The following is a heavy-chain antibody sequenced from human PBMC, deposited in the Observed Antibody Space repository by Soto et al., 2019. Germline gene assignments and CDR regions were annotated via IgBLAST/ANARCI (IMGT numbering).Heavy chain of an antibody. Sequence: QLVQSGDEVKKPGASVKVSCRASGYILNSVGISWLRQVPGQGLEWMGWVSTYSEHTKSVQKFQERVTLTADTSTRPAHMELRRLRSADTAVYYCARDLNWNNGLGFDSWGQGPMVTVSS. CDR3: ARDLNWNNGLGFDS. CDR1: GYILNSVG. D-gene: IGHD1-20*01. CDR2: VSTYSEHT. V-gene: IGHV1-18*04. J-gene: IGHJ4*02.